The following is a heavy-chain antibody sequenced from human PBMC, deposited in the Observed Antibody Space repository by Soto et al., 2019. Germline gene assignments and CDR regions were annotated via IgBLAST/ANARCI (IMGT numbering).Heavy chain of an antibody. Sequence: GESLKISCKGSGYSFTSYWIGWVRQMPGKGLEWMGIIYPGDSDTRYSPSFQGQVTISADKSISTAYLQWSSLKASDTAMYYCASSQPSSSYDSSGPAGAPYYYYYGMDVWGQGTTVTVSS. CDR1: GYSFTSYW. CDR2: IYPGDSDT. D-gene: IGHD3-22*01. V-gene: IGHV5-51*01. CDR3: ASSQPSSSYDSSGPAGAPYYYYYGMDV. J-gene: IGHJ6*02.